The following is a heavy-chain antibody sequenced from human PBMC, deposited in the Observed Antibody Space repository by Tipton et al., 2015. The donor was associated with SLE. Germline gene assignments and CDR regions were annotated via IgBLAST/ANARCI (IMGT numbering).Heavy chain of an antibody. Sequence: TLSLTCTVSDGSVSSHYWSWIRQPPGKGLEWIGYIYYSGSTNYNPSLKSRVTISVDTSKNEFSLKLSSVTAADTAVYYCARSSATGFYYVDVWGKGTTVTVSS. CDR1: DGSVSSHY. CDR3: ARSSATGFYYVDV. CDR2: IYYSGST. V-gene: IGHV4-59*02. J-gene: IGHJ6*03. D-gene: IGHD3-10*01.